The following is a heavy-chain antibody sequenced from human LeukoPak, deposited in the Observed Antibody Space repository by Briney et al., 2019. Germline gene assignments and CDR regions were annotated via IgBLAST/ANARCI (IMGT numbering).Heavy chain of an antibody. CDR3: ARDKAVTTELTQYFQH. J-gene: IGHJ1*01. V-gene: IGHV1-18*01. D-gene: IGHD4-11*01. CDR1: GYTFTNYG. Sequence: ASVKVSCKTSGYTFTNYGVSWVRQAPGQGLEWMGGISAYNGYTNYAQKLQVRVTMTTDTSTSTAYMELRSLTSDDTAVYYCARDKAVTTELTQYFQHWGQGTLVTVSS. CDR2: ISAYNGYT.